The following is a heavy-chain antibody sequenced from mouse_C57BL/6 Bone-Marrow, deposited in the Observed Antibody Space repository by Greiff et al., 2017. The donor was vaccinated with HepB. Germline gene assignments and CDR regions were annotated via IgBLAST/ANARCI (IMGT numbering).Heavy chain of an antibody. CDR3: ARAGGSDLLWYFDY. J-gene: IGHJ2*01. CDR2: TFYSGIT. V-gene: IGHV3-3*01. Sequence: EVMLVESGPSLVRPSQTLSLTCTVTGFSINSDCYWIWIRQFPGNKLEYIGYTFYSGITYYNPSLESRTYITRDTSKNHFSLKLSSVTTEDTATYYCARAGGSDLLWYFDYWGQGTTLTVSS. CDR1: GFSINSDCY. D-gene: IGHD2-1*01.